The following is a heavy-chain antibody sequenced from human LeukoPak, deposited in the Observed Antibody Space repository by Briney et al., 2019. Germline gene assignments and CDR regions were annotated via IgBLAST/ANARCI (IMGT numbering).Heavy chain of an antibody. J-gene: IGHJ4*02. CDR1: GVSISNWIYY. CDR2: ICSNGLI. D-gene: IGHD2-2*01. CDR3: ARAIYQEDYFDF. Sequence: SETLSLTCTVSGVSISNWIYYWGWIRQSPGKGLDWIGSICSNGLIYYNPSLKSRVTISVDTSKSQVSLRVTSMTAADTAAYYCARAIYQEDYFDFWGQGSLVTVSS. V-gene: IGHV4-39*01.